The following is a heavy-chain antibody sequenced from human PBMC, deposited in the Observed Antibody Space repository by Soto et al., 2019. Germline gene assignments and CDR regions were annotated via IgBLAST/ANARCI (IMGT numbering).Heavy chain of an antibody. CDR2: ISGSSSTI. D-gene: IGHD3-9*01. V-gene: IGHV3-48*01. CDR1: GFTFSSYS. Sequence: GGSLRLSCAASGFTFSSYSMNWVRQAPGKGLEWVSYISGSSSTIYYADSVKGRFTISRDNAKNSLYLQMNSLRAEDTAVYYCAREYDILNWFDPWGQGTLVTVSS. CDR3: AREYDILNWFDP. J-gene: IGHJ5*02.